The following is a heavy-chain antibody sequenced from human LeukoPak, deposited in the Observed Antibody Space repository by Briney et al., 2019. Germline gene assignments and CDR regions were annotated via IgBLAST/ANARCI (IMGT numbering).Heavy chain of an antibody. D-gene: IGHD2-21*01. CDR2: ISGSGGNT. Sequence: PGGSLRLSCAASGYTFSSYAMSWVRQAPGKGLEWVSAISGSGGNTYYADSVKGRFTISRDNSKNTLYLQMNSLRAEDTAVYYCATETGDSPDYWGQGTLVTVSS. CDR1: GYTFSSYA. J-gene: IGHJ4*02. CDR3: ATETGDSPDY. V-gene: IGHV3-23*01.